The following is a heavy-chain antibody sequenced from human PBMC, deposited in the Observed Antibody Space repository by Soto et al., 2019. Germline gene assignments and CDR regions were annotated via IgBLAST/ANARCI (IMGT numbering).Heavy chain of an antibody. D-gene: IGHD3-3*01. Sequence: EVQLVESGGDFVQPGGSLRLSCVASGFILSSYWMSWVRQAPGKGLEWVANIKPDGSGKYYVDSVKGRFTISRDNAKNSLYLQMNSLRAEDTAVYYGASNIFYDFWSGYYAFDIWGRGTMVTVSS. V-gene: IGHV3-7*01. CDR2: IKPDGSGK. CDR3: ASNIFYDFWSGYYAFDI. J-gene: IGHJ3*02. CDR1: GFILSSYW.